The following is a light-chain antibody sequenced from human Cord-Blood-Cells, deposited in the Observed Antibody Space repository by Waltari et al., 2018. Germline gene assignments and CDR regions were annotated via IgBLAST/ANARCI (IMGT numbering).Light chain of an antibody. J-gene: IGLJ2*01. V-gene: IGLV2-11*01. Sequence: QSALTHPRPVSGSPGQSVTISCTGTSSAVVGYNYVSWYQQHPGKAPKLMIYDVSKRPSGVPDRFSGSKSGNTASLTISGLQAEDEADYYCCSYAGSYTLVFGGGTKLTVL. CDR2: DVS. CDR3: CSYAGSYTLV. CDR1: SSAVVGYNY.